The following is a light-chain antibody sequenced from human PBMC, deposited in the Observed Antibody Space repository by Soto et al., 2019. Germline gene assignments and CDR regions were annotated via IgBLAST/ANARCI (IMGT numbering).Light chain of an antibody. CDR1: QNIGSN. CDR3: QQYGSSPPYT. Sequence: VMTQSPATLSVSPGERATVSCRASQNIGSNLAWYQQKPGQAPRLLIYGASSRATGIPDRFSGSGSGTDFTLTISRLEPEDFAVYYCQQYGSSPPYTFGQGTKLEIK. CDR2: GAS. J-gene: IGKJ2*01. V-gene: IGKV3-20*01.